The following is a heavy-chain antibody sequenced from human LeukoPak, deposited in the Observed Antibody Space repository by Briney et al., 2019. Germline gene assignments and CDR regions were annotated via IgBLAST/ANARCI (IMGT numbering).Heavy chain of an antibody. Sequence: ASVKVSCKASGYTFTSYGISWVRQAPGQGLEWMGWISAYNGNTNYAQKLQGRVTMTTDTSTSTAYMELRSLRSDDTAVYYCARVFSSGSGDYGGFDYWGQGTLVTVSS. D-gene: IGHD4-17*01. CDR1: GYTFTSYG. CDR3: ARVFSSGSGDYGGFDY. J-gene: IGHJ4*02. V-gene: IGHV1-18*01. CDR2: ISAYNGNT.